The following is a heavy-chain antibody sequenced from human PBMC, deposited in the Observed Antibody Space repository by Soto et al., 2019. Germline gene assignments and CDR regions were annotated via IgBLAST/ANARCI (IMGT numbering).Heavy chain of an antibody. Sequence: QGPLQQSGPGLVKPSQTLSLTCAISGDSVSSDITSWNWIRQSPSRGLEWLGRTYYRSKWFHDYAASVKSRITINTDTSKNQFSLELNSMTPEDTAVYYCARGNALDVWGQGTLVTVSS. CDR2: TYYRSKWFH. D-gene: IGHD3-10*01. CDR1: GDSVSSDITS. V-gene: IGHV6-1*01. CDR3: ARGNALDV. J-gene: IGHJ3*01.